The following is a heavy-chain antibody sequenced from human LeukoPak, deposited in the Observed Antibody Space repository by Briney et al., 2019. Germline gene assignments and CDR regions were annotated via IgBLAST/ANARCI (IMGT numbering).Heavy chain of an antibody. CDR2: ISYDGSNK. J-gene: IGHJ3*02. V-gene: IGHV3-30-3*01. Sequence: GGSLRLSCAASGFTFSSYAMRWVRQAPGKGLEWVAVISYDGSNKYYADSVKGRFTISRDNSKNTLYLQMNSLRAEDTAVYYCARVKGPQDIWGQGTMVTVSS. CDR3: ARVKGPQDI. CDR1: GFTFSSYA.